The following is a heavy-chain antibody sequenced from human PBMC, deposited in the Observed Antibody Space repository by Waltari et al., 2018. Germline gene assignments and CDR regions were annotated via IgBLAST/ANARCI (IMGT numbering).Heavy chain of an antibody. J-gene: IGHJ4*02. CDR2: ITGSGTGT. CDR3: AKDSAVASVNYFDY. Sequence: DVQLLESGGGLVQPGGSLRLSCAASGFTFTSYALSWVRQAPGKGLEWISGITGSGTGTYYTQSVKCRFTISRDNSKNTVYLQMNSLRAEDTALYYCAKDSAVASVNYFDYWGQGALVTVSS. CDR1: GFTFTSYA. V-gene: IGHV3-23*01.